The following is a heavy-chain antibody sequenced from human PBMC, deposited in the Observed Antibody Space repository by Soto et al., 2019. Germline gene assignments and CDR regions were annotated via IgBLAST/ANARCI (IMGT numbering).Heavy chain of an antibody. V-gene: IGHV3-23*01. D-gene: IGHD6-19*01. CDR3: AKIAEAVAGTVYGY. CDR1: GFPFSTNA. Sequence: GGSLRLSCVASGFPFSTNAMGWVRQAPGRGLEWISGVSGGGGRTYYADSVKGRSTISRDNSKDTLYLQMSSLRAEDTAKYYCAKIAEAVAGTVYGYWGQGTLVTVSS. J-gene: IGHJ4*02. CDR2: VSGGGGRT.